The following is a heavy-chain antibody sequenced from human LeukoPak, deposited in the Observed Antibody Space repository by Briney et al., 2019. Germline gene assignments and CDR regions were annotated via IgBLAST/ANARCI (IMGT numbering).Heavy chain of an antibody. D-gene: IGHD3-16*01. V-gene: IGHV4-59*01. CDR1: GGSISSYY. CDR2: IYYSGST. J-gene: IGHJ5*02. Sequence: SETLSLTCTVSGGSISSYYWSWIRQPPGKGLEWIGYIYYSGSTNYNPSLKSRVTMSVDTSKNQFSLNLTSVTAADTAVYYCARFTPQGYGWGGYNRFDPWGQGTLVTVSS. CDR3: ARFTPQGYGWGGYNRFDP.